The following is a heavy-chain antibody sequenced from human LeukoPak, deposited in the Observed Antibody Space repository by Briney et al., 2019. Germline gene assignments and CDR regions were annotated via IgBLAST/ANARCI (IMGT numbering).Heavy chain of an antibody. V-gene: IGHV3-23*01. CDR3: AKGRYYHDNSDAFEI. CDR2: ISGSGGST. Sequence: GGSLRLSCAASGCTFSSYAISWVRQAPGKGLEWVSAISGSGGSTYYADSVKGRFTISRDNSKNTLYLQMNSLRAEDTAVYQCAKGRYYHDNSDAFEIWGQGTMVTVSS. J-gene: IGHJ3*02. D-gene: IGHD3-22*01. CDR1: GCTFSSYA.